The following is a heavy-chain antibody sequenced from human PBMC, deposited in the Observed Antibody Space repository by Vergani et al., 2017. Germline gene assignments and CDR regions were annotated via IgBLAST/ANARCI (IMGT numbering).Heavy chain of an antibody. CDR1: GGTFSSYA. V-gene: IGHV1-69*01. CDR2: IIPIFGTA. Sequence: QVQLVQSGAEVKKPGSSVKVSCKASGGTFSSYAISWVRQAPGQGLEWMGGIIPIFGTANYAQKFQGRVTITADESTSTAYMELSSVTAADTAVYYCARMVRGVIITVHWFDPWGQGTLVTVSS. CDR3: ARMVRGVIITVHWFDP. J-gene: IGHJ5*02. D-gene: IGHD3-10*01.